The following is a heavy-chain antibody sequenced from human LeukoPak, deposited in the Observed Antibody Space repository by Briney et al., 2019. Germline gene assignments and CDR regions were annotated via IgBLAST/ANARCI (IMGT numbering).Heavy chain of an antibody. Sequence: PSETQSLTCTVSGGSISSYYWSWIRQPPGKGLEWIGYIYYSGSTNYNPSLKSRVTISVDTSKNQFSLKLSSVTAADTAVYYCARIYYYDSSGYYGFDYWGQGTLVTVSS. J-gene: IGHJ4*02. D-gene: IGHD3-22*01. CDR3: ARIYYYDSSGYYGFDY. CDR1: GGSISSYY. V-gene: IGHV4-59*08. CDR2: IYYSGST.